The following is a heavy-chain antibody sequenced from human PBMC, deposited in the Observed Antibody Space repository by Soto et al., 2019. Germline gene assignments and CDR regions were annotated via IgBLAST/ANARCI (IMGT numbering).Heavy chain of an antibody. J-gene: IGHJ6*03. D-gene: IGHD2-2*01. CDR1: GFSFSDYS. CDR3: ARDGPFCSGTGCRDYYHYMDF. V-gene: IGHV3-21*01. CDR2: ISGSTSYI. Sequence: EVQLVESGGGLVKPGGSLRLSCAASGFSFSDYSMNWVRQAPGKGLEWVSSISGSTSYIYYADSLKGRLTVSRDNAEKSLYLQMNSLRAEDTAVYHCARDGPFCSGTGCRDYYHYMDFWGKGTTVIVSS.